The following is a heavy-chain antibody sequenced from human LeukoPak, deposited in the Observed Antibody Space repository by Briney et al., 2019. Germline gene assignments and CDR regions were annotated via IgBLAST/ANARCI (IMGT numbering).Heavy chain of an antibody. V-gene: IGHV4-34*01. J-gene: IGHJ6*03. CDR2: INHSGST. Sequence: SETLSLTCAVYGESFSGYYWSWIRQPPGKGLEWIGEINHSGSTKFNSSLKSRVTISVDTSKNQFSLKLSSVTAADTAVYYCARRFGRKFGERFYYYHYMDVWGIGTTVTISS. CDR3: ARRFGRKFGERFYYYHYMDV. D-gene: IGHD3-10*01. CDR1: GESFSGYY.